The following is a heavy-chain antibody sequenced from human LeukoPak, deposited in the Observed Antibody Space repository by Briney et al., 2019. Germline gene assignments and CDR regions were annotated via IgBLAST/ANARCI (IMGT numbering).Heavy chain of an antibody. D-gene: IGHD3-22*01. CDR1: GYTFTSYD. Sequence: VKVSYKASGYTFTSYDINWVRQATGQGLEWMGWMNPNSGNTGYAQKFQGRVTMTRNTSISTAYMELSSLRSEDTAVYYCARGFGYYYDSSAYYAGWFDPWGQGTLVTVSS. CDR2: MNPNSGNT. V-gene: IGHV1-8*01. CDR3: ARGFGYYYDSSAYYAGWFDP. J-gene: IGHJ5*02.